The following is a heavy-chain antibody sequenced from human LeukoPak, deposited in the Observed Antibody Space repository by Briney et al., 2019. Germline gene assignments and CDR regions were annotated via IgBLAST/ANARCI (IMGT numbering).Heavy chain of an antibody. D-gene: IGHD1-26*01. CDR2: ISSSSSYI. V-gene: IGHV3-21*01. CDR3: ARMSGSYKLDY. J-gene: IGHJ4*02. Sequence: GGFLRLSCAASGFTFSSYAMSWVCQAPGKGLEWVSSISSSSSYIYYADSVKGRFTISRDNAKNSLYLQMNSLRAEDTAVYYCARMSGSYKLDYWGQGTLVTVSS. CDR1: GFTFSSYA.